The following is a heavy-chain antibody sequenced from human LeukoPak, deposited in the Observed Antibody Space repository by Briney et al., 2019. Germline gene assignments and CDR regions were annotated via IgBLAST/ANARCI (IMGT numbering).Heavy chain of an antibody. D-gene: IGHD6-13*01. Sequence: GGSLRLSCAASGFTFSNYAMHWVRQAPGKGLEFVSAISSDGGSTDYANSAKGRFTISRDNSRNTLYLQTGSLISEDMAVYYCARRGYSSSWYLVDVWGQGTMVTVSS. J-gene: IGHJ3*01. CDR2: ISSDGGST. CDR3: ARRGYSSSWYLVDV. CDR1: GFTFSNYA. V-gene: IGHV3-64*01.